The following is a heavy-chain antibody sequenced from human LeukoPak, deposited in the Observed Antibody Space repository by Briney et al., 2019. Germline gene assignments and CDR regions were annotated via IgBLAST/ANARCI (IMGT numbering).Heavy chain of an antibody. CDR2: IYYSGST. V-gene: IGHV4-59*01. Sequence: PSETLSLTCTVSGDSISSYYWSWIRQPPGKGLEWIGYIYYSGSTNYNPSLKSRVTISVDTSKNQFSLKLSSVTAADTAVYYCARATENYDSSGYYLYFDYWGQGTLVTVSS. J-gene: IGHJ4*02. D-gene: IGHD3-22*01. CDR3: ARATENYDSSGYYLYFDY. CDR1: GDSISSYY.